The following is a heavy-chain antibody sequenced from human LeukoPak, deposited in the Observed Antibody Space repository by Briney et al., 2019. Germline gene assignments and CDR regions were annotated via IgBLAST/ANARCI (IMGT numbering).Heavy chain of an antibody. CDR2: IYYSGST. CDR1: GGSISSSY. J-gene: IGHJ4*02. V-gene: IGHV4-59*08. Sequence: SETLSLTCTVSGGSISSSYWSWIRQPPGKGLEWIGYIYYSGSTNYNPSFKSRVAISVDTSKNQFSLKLSSVTAADTAVYYCATWGIAVAGTFDYWGQGTLVTVST. D-gene: IGHD6-19*01. CDR3: ATWGIAVAGTFDY.